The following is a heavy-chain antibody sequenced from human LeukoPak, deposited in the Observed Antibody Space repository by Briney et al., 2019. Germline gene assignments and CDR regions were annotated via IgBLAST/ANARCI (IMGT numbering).Heavy chain of an antibody. CDR3: ARGRGGVFLWFGELSTNWFDP. CDR2: IYYSGST. D-gene: IGHD3-10*01. CDR1: GGSISNRSYY. J-gene: IGHJ5*02. V-gene: IGHV4-39*07. Sequence: SETLSLTRTVSGGSISNRSYYWGWPPQPPGKGLEGIGSIYYSGSTYYNPSLKSRVTISVDTSKNQFSLKLGSVTAADTAVYYCARGRGGVFLWFGELSTNWFDPWGQGTLVTVSS.